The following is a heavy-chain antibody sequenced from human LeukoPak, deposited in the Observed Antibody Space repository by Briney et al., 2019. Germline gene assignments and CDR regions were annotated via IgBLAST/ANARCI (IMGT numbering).Heavy chain of an antibody. D-gene: IGHD3-16*01. CDR1: GFSFSSYA. V-gene: IGHV3-23*01. CDR2: ISGSGDTT. J-gene: IGHJ3*02. CDR3: VKTMVSFGGLIRTDAFDI. Sequence: PGESLRLSCAASGFSFSSYAMSWVRQAPGKGLEWVSAISGSGDTTYYADSVKGRFTVSRDSSKNTLYLQMNSLRAEDAAVYHCVKTMVSFGGLIRTDAFDIWGQGTMVTVSP.